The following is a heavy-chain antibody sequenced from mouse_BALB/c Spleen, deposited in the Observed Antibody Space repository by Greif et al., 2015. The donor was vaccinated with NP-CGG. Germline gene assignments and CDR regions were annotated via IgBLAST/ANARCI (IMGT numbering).Heavy chain of an antibody. CDR1: GFNIKDTY. CDR2: IDPANGNT. J-gene: IGHJ4*01. Sequence: EVQLQQSGAKLVKPGASVKLSCTASGFNIKDTYMHWVKQRPEQGLEWIGRIDPANGNTKYDPKFQGKATITADTSSNTAYLQLSSLTSEDTAVYYCARARPYYAMDYWGQGTSVTVSS. V-gene: IGHV14-3*02. CDR3: ARARPYYAMDY. D-gene: IGHD3-1*01.